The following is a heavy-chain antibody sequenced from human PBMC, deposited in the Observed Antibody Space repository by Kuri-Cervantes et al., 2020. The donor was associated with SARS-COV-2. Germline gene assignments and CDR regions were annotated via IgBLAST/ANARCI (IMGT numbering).Heavy chain of an antibody. V-gene: IGHV3-48*01. J-gene: IGHJ5*02. CDR2: ISSSSSTI. CDR3: ARVRMVGWFDP. Sequence: GESLKISCAASGFTFSSYSMNWVRQAPGKGLERVSYISSSSSTIYYADSVKGRFTISRDNAKNSLYLQMNSLRAEDTAVYYCARVRMVGWFDPWGQGTLVTVSS. D-gene: IGHD2-15*01. CDR1: GFTFSSYS.